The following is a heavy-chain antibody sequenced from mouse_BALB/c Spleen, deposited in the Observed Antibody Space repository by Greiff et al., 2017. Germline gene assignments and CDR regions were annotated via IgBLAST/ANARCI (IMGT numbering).Heavy chain of an antibody. CDR2: ISSGGSYT. Sequence: EVKLMESGGDLVKPGGSLKLSCAASGFTFSSYGMSWVRQTPDKRLEWVATISSGGSYTYYPDSVKGRFTISRDNAKNTLYLQMSSLKSEDTAMYYCARHGYRYGNFDVWGAGTTVTVSS. CDR1: GFTFSSYG. CDR3: ARHGYRYGNFDV. J-gene: IGHJ1*01. V-gene: IGHV5-6*01. D-gene: IGHD2-14*01.